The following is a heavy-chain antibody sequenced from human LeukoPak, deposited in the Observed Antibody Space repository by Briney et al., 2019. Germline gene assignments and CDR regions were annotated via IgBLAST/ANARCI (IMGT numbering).Heavy chain of an antibody. CDR3: ARDRTGYIGYEGDPFDI. CDR1: GGSFSSHY. D-gene: IGHD5-12*01. CDR2: IHTSGST. Sequence: SETLSLTCIVSGGSFSSHYWSWIRQSAGKGPEWIGRIHTSGSTNYNPSLRSRVTMSVDTSKSQFSLKLTSVTAADTAVYYCARDRTGYIGYEGDPFDIWGQGTMVTVPS. V-gene: IGHV4-4*07. J-gene: IGHJ3*02.